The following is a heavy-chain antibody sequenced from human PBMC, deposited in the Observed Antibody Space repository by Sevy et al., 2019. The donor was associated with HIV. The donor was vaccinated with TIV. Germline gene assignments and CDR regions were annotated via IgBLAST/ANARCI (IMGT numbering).Heavy chain of an antibody. CDR3: ARQFCSGGSCYLDY. D-gene: IGHD2-15*01. V-gene: IGHV3-48*01. J-gene: IGHJ4*02. Sequence: ASVKVSCVASGLTFNIYSINWVRQAPGRGLEWVSYISSSSSTIHYADSVKGRFTISRDNAKNSLSLQMNSLRAEDTAVYYCARQFCSGGSCYLDYWGQGTLVTVSS. CDR1: GLTFNIYS. CDR2: ISSSSSTI.